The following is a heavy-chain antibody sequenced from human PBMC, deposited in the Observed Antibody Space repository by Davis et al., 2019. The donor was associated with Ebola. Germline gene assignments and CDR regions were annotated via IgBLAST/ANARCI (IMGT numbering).Heavy chain of an antibody. CDR3: ARDSPYYDILTGYTYWYFDL. J-gene: IGHJ2*01. V-gene: IGHV4-30-4*07. CDR2: IYYSGST. D-gene: IGHD3-9*01. CDR1: VFSFLSGGYS. Sequence: SETLSLTCAVSVFSFLSGGYSWSWIRQPPGKGLEWIGYIYYSGSTYYNPSLKSRVTISGDTSKNKFSLKLSSVTAADTAVYYCARDSPYYDILTGYTYWYFDLWGRGTLVTVTS.